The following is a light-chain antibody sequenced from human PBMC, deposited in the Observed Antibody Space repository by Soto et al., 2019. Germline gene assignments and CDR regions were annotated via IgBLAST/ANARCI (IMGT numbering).Light chain of an antibody. Sequence: GDGVTITCRASQGIKNDLAWYQQKPGKAPKRLIYKASTLKSGVPSRFSGSGSGTDFTLTISRLEPEDFAVYYCQQYGSSRRTFGQGTKVDIK. CDR1: QGIKND. CDR3: QQYGSSRRT. V-gene: IGKV1-17*01. J-gene: IGKJ1*01. CDR2: KAS.